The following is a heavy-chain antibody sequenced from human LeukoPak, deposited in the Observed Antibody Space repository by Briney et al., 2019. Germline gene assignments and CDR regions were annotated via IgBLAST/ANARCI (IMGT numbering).Heavy chain of an antibody. J-gene: IGHJ2*01. V-gene: IGHV3-11*01. CDR2: ISGSGSDI. Sequence: GGSLRLSCAASGFILSDRYMAWIRQAPGKGLEWLSYISGSGSDINYADSVKGRFTISRDNAKNSLYLQMNSLRAEDTAVYYCANPWGIFGVVIADWYFDLWGRGTLVTVSS. CDR1: GFILSDRY. D-gene: IGHD3-3*01. CDR3: ANPWGIFGVVIADWYFDL.